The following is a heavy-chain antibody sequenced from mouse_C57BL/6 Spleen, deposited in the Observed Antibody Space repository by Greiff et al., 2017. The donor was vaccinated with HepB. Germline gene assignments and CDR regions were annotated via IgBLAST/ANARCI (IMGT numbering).Heavy chain of an antibody. CDR1: GYTFTSYW. D-gene: IGHD4-1*01. CDR2: IDPSDSYT. CDR3: ALDLTGTSDY. V-gene: IGHV1-69*01. Sequence: VQLQQPGAELVMPGASVKLSCKASGYTFTSYWMHWVKQRPGQGLAWIGEIDPSDSYTNYNQKFKGKSTLTVDKSSSTAYMQLSSLTSEDSAVYYCALDLTGTSDYWGQGTTLTVSS. J-gene: IGHJ2*01.